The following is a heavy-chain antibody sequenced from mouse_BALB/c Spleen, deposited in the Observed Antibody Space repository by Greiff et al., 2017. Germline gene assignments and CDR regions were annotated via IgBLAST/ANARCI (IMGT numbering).Heavy chain of an antibody. D-gene: IGHD2-4*01. Sequence: VQLVESGAELVRPGTSVKISCKASGYTFTNYWLGWVKQRPGHGLEWIGDIYPGGGYTNYNEKFKGKATLTADTSSSTAYMQLSSLTSEDSAVYFCARCGMITTRGYAMDYWGQGTSVTVSS. V-gene: IGHV1-63*02. CDR2: IYPGGGYT. CDR3: ARCGMITTRGYAMDY. J-gene: IGHJ4*01. CDR1: GYTFTNYW.